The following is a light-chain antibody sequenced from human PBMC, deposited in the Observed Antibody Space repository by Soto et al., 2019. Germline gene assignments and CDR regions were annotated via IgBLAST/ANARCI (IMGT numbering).Light chain of an antibody. CDR2: LAS. J-gene: IGKJ2*01. CDR1: QSVLHSSNDKHY. V-gene: IGKV4-1*01. CDR3: QQYYSNVYT. Sequence: DIVMTQSPDSLAVALGERATIKCKSSQSVLHSSNDKHYLAWYQQKPGQPPKLLFYLASTRQSGVPARFSGSGSGTDFTLTISRLQAEDVAVYYCQQYYSNVYTFGQGTKLEIK.